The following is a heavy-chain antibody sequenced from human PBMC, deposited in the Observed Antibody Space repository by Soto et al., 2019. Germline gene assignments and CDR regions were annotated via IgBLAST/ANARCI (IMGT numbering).Heavy chain of an antibody. CDR1: VFTFNTHW. CDR2: IYFDGITT. V-gene: IGHV3-74*01. D-gene: IGHD3-3*01. J-gene: IGHJ4*02. Sequence: SLRLTCTASVFTFNTHWMHWVCQAPGKGLVWVSRIYFDGITTNYADSVKGRLTVSRDNAKNTVYLHVNTLRDEDTAVYYCARGGAIGVDYWGQGTLVTVSS. CDR3: ARGGAIGVDY.